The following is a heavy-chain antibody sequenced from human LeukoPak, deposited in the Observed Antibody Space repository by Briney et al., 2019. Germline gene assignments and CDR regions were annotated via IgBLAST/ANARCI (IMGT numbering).Heavy chain of an antibody. CDR1: GFTVSSNY. V-gene: IGHV3-53*01. CDR2: IHSVGDT. Sequence: PGGSLRLSCKVSGFTVSSNYMSWVRQAPGKGLKWVSIIHSVGDTFYADSVKGRFTISRDNSNNMVYLQMNSLTVEDTAVYYCARQGTGLDYWGQGTLVTVSS. J-gene: IGHJ4*02. CDR3: ARQGTGLDY. D-gene: IGHD1-1*01.